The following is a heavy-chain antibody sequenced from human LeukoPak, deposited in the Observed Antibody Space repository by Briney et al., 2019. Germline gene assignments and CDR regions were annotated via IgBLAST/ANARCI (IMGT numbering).Heavy chain of an antibody. Sequence: PGGSLRLSCVASGFTFSSYWISWVRQVPGKGLEWVANIKQDGSERYYVDSVRGRFTISRDNAKNSLYLQMNSLRVEDTAVYSCAPDCSSSSCYTRFDPWGQGTLVTVFS. D-gene: IGHD2-2*02. CDR3: APDCSSSSCYTRFDP. J-gene: IGHJ5*02. CDR2: IKQDGSER. V-gene: IGHV3-7*01. CDR1: GFTFSSYW.